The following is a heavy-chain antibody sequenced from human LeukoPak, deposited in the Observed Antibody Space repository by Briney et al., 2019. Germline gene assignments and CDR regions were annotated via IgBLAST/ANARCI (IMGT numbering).Heavy chain of an antibody. CDR1: GGSICSYY. CDR3: ARDDGSGSYYFDY. Sequence: PSETLSLTCTVSGGSICSYYWSWIRQPPGKGLEWIGYIYYSGSTNYNPSLKSRVTISVDTSKNRFSLKLSSVTAADTAVYYCARDDGSGSYYFDYWGQGTLVTVSS. CDR2: IYYSGST. J-gene: IGHJ4*02. V-gene: IGHV4-59*01. D-gene: IGHD3-10*01.